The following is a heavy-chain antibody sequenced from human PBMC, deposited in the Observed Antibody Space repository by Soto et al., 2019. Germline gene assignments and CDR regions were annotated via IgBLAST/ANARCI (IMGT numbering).Heavy chain of an antibody. CDR2: INHSGST. CDR3: ARLNGYCVSTSCHGYYGMDV. CDR1: GGSFSGYY. V-gene: IGHV4-34*01. Sequence: PSETMSLTCAVYGGSFSGYYWSWIRQPPGKGLEWIGEINHSGSTNYNPSLKSRVTISVDTSKNQFSLRLRSVTAADTAVYYCARLNGYCVSTSCHGYYGMDVWGQGTTVTVSS. J-gene: IGHJ6*02. D-gene: IGHD2-2*03.